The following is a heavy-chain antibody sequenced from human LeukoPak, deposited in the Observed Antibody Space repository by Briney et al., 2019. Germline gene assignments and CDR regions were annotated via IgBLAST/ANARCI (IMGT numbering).Heavy chain of an antibody. V-gene: IGHV4-34*01. J-gene: IGHJ4*02. CDR1: GGSFSGYY. CDR3: ARRGFGKPFDY. CDR2: INHSGST. Sequence: SETLSLTCAVYGGSFSGYYWSWIRQPPGKGLEWIGEINHSGSTNYNPSLKSRATISVDTSKNQFSLKLSSVTAADTAVYYCARRGFGKPFDYWGQGTLVTVSS. D-gene: IGHD3-16*01.